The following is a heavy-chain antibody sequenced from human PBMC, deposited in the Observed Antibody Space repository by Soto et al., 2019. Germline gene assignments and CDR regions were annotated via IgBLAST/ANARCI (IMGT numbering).Heavy chain of an antibody. CDR1: GDTFNNYV. D-gene: IGHD2-2*01. Sequence: SVKVSCKASGDTFNNYVVNWVRQAPGQGLEWLGGILPIFATANYAQKFQGRVTITADKSTSTAYMELTSLRSEDTAVYYCAGRCDSTTCLGHFDYWGQGTLVTVSS. CDR3: AGRCDSTTCLGHFDY. V-gene: IGHV1-69*06. CDR2: ILPIFATA. J-gene: IGHJ4*02.